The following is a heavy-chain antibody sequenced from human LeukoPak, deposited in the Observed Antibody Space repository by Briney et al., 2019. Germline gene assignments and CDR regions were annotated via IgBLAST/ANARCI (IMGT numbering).Heavy chain of an antibody. CDR2: IYHSGST. Sequence: PSETLSLTCTVSGGSISSGYYWGWIRQPPGKGLEWIGSIYHSGSTYYNPSLKSRVTISVDTSKNQFSLKLSSVTAADTAVYYCARERGRWLVPRRAFDIWGQGAMVTVSS. CDR3: ARERGRWLVPRRAFDI. J-gene: IGHJ3*02. D-gene: IGHD6-19*01. CDR1: GGSISSGYY. V-gene: IGHV4-38-2*02.